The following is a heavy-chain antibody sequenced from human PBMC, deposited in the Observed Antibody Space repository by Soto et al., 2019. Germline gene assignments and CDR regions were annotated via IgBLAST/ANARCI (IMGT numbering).Heavy chain of an antibody. CDR3: TTDLLYSSGWIND. V-gene: IGHV3-15*01. D-gene: IGHD6-19*01. Sequence: GGSLRLSCAASGSTFSNAWMSWVRQAPGKGLEWVGRIKSKTDGGTTDYAAPVKGRFTISRDDSKNTLYLQMNSLKTEDTAVYYCTTDLLYSSGWINDWGQGTLVTVSS. J-gene: IGHJ4*02. CDR2: IKSKTDGGTT. CDR1: GSTFSNAW.